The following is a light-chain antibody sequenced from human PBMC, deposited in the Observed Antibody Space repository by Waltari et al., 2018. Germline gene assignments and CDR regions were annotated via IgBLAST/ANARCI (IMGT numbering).Light chain of an antibody. CDR2: KAY. Sequence: DVVMTQSPLSLPVTLGQPASISCTSSQSLVHSDGNTYLYWFQHRPGQSPRRLIYKAYNRDGGIPDRFSGSGSGADFTLKISRVEAEDVGVYYCMQGTHWPYTFGQGTKLET. J-gene: IGKJ2*01. CDR1: QSLVHSDGNTY. CDR3: MQGTHWPYT. V-gene: IGKV2-30*02.